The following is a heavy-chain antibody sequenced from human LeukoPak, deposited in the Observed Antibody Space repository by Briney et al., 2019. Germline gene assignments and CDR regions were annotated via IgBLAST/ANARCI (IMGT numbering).Heavy chain of an antibody. CDR2: ISDSGGST. J-gene: IGHJ5*02. Sequence: PGGSLSLSCAASGFTFSSYAMSWVRQAPGRGLEWVSAISDSGGSTYYADSVKGRFTIPRDNSKNTLYLQMNSLRAEDTAVYYCAKARNVKAVAGRTSWFDPWGQGTLVTVSS. CDR1: GFTFSSYA. CDR3: AKARNVKAVAGRTSWFDP. V-gene: IGHV3-23*01. D-gene: IGHD6-19*01.